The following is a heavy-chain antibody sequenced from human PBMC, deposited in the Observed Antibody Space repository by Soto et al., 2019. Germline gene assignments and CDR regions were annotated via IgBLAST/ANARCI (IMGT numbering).Heavy chain of an antibody. Sequence: EASVKVSCKASGCTFTSYAMHWVRQAPGQRLEWMGWINAGNGNTKYSQKFQGRVTITRDTSASTAYMELSSLRSEDTAVYYCARGVVRPRYWFDHWGQGTLVTVSS. J-gene: IGHJ5*02. CDR1: GCTFTSYA. V-gene: IGHV1-3*01. CDR2: INAGNGNT. D-gene: IGHD6-6*01. CDR3: ARGVVRPRYWFDH.